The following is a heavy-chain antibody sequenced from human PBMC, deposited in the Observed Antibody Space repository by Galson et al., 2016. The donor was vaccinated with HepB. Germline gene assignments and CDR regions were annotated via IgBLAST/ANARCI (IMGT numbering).Heavy chain of an antibody. D-gene: IGHD2-2*01. CDR3: ERQHCSSASCYYYYGMDV. Sequence: QSGAEVKKPGESLKISCKTYGYTLANSWIGWVRQMPGRGLEWMGVIYPDDSATRYSPSFQGQVSISVDKSINTAYLQWRSLKASDTATYYCERQHCSSASCYYYYGMDVWGQGTTVTVSS. J-gene: IGHJ6*02. CDR1: GYTLANSW. V-gene: IGHV5-51*01. CDR2: IYPDDSAT.